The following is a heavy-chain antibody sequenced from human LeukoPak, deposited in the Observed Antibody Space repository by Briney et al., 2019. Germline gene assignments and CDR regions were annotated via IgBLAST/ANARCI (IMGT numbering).Heavy chain of an antibody. CDR2: INHSGST. J-gene: IGHJ6*03. CDR1: GGSFSGYY. Sequence: SETLSLTCAVYGGSFSGYYWSWIRQPPGKGLEWIGEINHSGSTNYNPSLKSRVTISVDTSKNQFSLKLSSVTAADTAVYYCARHASSSWDYYYYYYYMDVWGKGTTVTISS. CDR3: ARHASSSWDYYYYYYYMDV. V-gene: IGHV4-34*01. D-gene: IGHD6-13*01.